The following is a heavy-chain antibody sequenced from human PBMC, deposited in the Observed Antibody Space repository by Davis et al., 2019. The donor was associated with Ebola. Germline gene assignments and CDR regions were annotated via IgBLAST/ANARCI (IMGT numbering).Heavy chain of an antibody. CDR3: ARADIVGVVIATWFDY. Sequence: AASVKVSCKASGYTFTSCGISWVRHAPGQGLEWMGWIRASNGNTNYEQKLQGRVTMTTATSTSTANMELRSLRSDDTAVYYCARADIVGVVIATWFDYWGQGTLVTVSS. V-gene: IGHV1-18*04. J-gene: IGHJ4*02. CDR1: GYTFTSCG. D-gene: IGHD2-15*01. CDR2: IRASNGNT.